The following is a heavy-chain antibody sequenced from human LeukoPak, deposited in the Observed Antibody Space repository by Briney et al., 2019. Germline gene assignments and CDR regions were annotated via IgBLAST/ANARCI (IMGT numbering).Heavy chain of an antibody. CDR3: AKFDTVMVNHDAFDI. D-gene: IGHD5-18*01. Sequence: GRSLRLSCAASGFTFSSYAMHWVRQAPGKGLDWMAYIQHDGSGQFYADSVKGRFTISRDNSKNTVYLQMNSLRVEDTALYYCAKFDTVMVNHDAFDIWGLGTMVTVSS. CDR2: IQHDGSGQ. V-gene: IGHV3-30*02. CDR1: GFTFSSYA. J-gene: IGHJ3*02.